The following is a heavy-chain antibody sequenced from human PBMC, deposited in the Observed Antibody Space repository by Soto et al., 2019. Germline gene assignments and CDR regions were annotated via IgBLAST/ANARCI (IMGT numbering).Heavy chain of an antibody. CDR3: AAQVVVVAATTYDAFDI. CDR1: GFTFDDYA. J-gene: IGHJ3*02. CDR2: ISWNSGSI. V-gene: IGHV3-9*01. D-gene: IGHD2-15*01. Sequence: AGGSLRLSCAASGFTFDDYAMHWVRQAPGKGLEWVSGISWNSGSIGYADSVKGRFTISRDNAKNSLYLQMNSLRAEDTALYYCAAQVVVVAATTYDAFDIWGQGTMVTVSS.